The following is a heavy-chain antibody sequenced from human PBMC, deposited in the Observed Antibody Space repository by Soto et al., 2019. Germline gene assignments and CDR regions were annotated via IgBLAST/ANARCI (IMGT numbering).Heavy chain of an antibody. D-gene: IGHD3-16*01. J-gene: IGHJ3*01. CDR1: GFTFSSYA. Sequence: PGGSMRLSCAASGFTFSSYAMCWVRQAPGKGLEWVSYISSDSKSIHYADSVKGRFTISRENAKNSLFLQMNSLRAEDTGVYYCTRGVSYGFDFWGQGTMVTVSS. CDR3: TRGVSYGFDF. V-gene: IGHV3-48*01. CDR2: ISSDSKSI.